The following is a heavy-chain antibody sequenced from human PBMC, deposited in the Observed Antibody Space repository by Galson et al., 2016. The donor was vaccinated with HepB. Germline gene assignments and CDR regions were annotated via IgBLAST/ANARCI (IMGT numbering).Heavy chain of an antibody. CDR3: AKLEGQLTDDDY. V-gene: IGHV3-23*01. CDR2: LSGSGGST. D-gene: IGHD1-1*01. J-gene: IGHJ4*02. Sequence: SLRLSCAASGFTFSSYAMNWVRQAPGKGLEWVSTLSGSGGSTYYADSVKGRFTISSDNSKNTLYLQMNSLRAEDTAVYYCAKLEGQLTDDDYWGQGTLVTVSS. CDR1: GFTFSSYA.